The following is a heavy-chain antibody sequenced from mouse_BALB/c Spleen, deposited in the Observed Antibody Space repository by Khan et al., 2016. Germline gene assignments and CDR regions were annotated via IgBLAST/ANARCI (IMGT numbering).Heavy chain of an antibody. CDR1: GFTFTDYY. CDR3: ARLTVTIAY. D-gene: IGHD1-1*01. Sequence: EVELVESGGGLVQTGGSLRLSCATSGFTFTDYYMTWVRQPPGKALEWLGVIRNKAGGYTTESSASVKGRFNITRDNSQSILYHHMNTLIADVSAAFYCARLTVTIAYWGQGTLVTVSA. J-gene: IGHJ3*01. CDR2: IRNKAGGYTT. V-gene: IGHV7-3*02.